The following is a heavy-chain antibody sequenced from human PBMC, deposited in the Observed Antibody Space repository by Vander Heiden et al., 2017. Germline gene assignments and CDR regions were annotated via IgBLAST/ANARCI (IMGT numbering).Heavy chain of an antibody. J-gene: IGHJ4*02. Sequence: EVQLVESGGGLVKPGESPRLSCATTGLSFTNAWMGWVRQAPGRGLEWVGRIKSKADGGTTDYATPVKGRFTISTEDSKNTMFLQMRSLTTEDSAVYYCTTDRGIARRPLFDYWGQGTLVTVSS. V-gene: IGHV3-15*01. CDR3: TTDRGIARRPLFDY. D-gene: IGHD6-6*01. CDR1: GLSFTNAW. CDR2: IKSKADGGTT.